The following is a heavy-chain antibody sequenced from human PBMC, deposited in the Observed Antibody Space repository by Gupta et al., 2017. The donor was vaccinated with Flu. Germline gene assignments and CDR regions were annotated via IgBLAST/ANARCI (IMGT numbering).Heavy chain of an antibody. CDR2: INADGSST. Sequence: EMQLVESGGGLVQPGGSLRLSCAASGFTFSSSYLQWVRQGPGNGLVWVSRINADGSSTTYAESVKGRFTISRDNAKNTLYLQMNSLGDDDTAVYYCATVTSGCWGQGTLVTVSS. CDR3: ATVTSGC. D-gene: IGHD4-17*01. V-gene: IGHV3-74*03. CDR1: GFTFSSSY. J-gene: IGHJ4*02.